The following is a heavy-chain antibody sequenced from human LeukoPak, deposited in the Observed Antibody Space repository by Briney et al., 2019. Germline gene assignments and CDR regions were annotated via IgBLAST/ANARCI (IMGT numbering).Heavy chain of an antibody. V-gene: IGHV1-69*01. CDR2: IIPIFGTA. CDR1: GGTFSSYA. D-gene: IGHD1-26*01. J-gene: IGHJ3*02. Sequence: ASVKASCKASGGTFSSYAISWVRQAPGQGLEWMGGIIPIFGTANYAQKFQGRVTITADESTSTAYMELSSLRSEDTAVYYCARDVVGANNAFDIWGQGTMVTVSS. CDR3: ARDVVGANNAFDI.